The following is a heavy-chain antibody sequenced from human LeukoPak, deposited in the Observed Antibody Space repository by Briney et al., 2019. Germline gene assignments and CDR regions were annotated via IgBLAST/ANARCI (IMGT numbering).Heavy chain of an antibody. J-gene: IGHJ6*03. Sequence: GGSLRLSCAASGFTFSSYAMSWVRQPPGKGLEWVSTMSTNGVATYYADSVKGRFTISRDNSKNTLYLQMNSLRADDTAVYYCAKSLRGTRSYYYYYMDVWGKGTTVTVSS. CDR3: AKSLRGTRSYYYYYMDV. CDR2: MSTNGVAT. CDR1: GFTFSSYA. V-gene: IGHV3-23*01. D-gene: IGHD3-16*01.